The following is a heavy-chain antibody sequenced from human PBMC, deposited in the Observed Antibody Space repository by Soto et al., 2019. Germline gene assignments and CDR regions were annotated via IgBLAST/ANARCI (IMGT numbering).Heavy chain of an antibody. CDR2: IYYSGNT. D-gene: IGHD5-18*01. Sequence: SETLSLTCTVSGGSVSSGDYYWSWIRQPTGKGLEWIGYIYYSGNTNYNPSLESRVIISVDTSKNLFSLKLTSVTAADTAVYYCARIPVDTSMIYWLDPWGQGTLVTVSS. V-gene: IGHV4-61*08. J-gene: IGHJ5*02. CDR1: GGSVSSGDYY. CDR3: ARIPVDTSMIYWLDP.